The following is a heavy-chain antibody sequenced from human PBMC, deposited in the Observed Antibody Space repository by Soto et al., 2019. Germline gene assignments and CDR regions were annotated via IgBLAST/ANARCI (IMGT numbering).Heavy chain of an antibody. CDR3: TREDVQFNGETYYGAPMDV. CDR1: GFSVSSKY. Sequence: EVQLVESGGDLVQPGGSLRLSCAASGFSVSSKYMSWVRQAPGKGLEWVSLIQSGGTTYYAGSVKGRFTISRDYSENTLFLPLNSLRVEDTAVYYCTREDVQFNGETYYGAPMDVWGKGTPVTVSA. J-gene: IGHJ6*04. CDR2: IQSGGTT. V-gene: IGHV3-66*01. D-gene: IGHD2-8*01.